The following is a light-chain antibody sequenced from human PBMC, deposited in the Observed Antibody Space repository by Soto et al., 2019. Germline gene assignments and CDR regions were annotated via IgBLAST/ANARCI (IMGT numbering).Light chain of an antibody. CDR3: SSYTSTSTPVV. V-gene: IGLV2-14*01. J-gene: IGLJ2*01. CDR1: SSDVGGYIY. Sequence: QSVLTQPASVSGSPGQSITISCTGTSSDVGGYIYVSWYQQHPGKAPKLMIYDVSNRPSGVSNRFSGSKSGNTASLTISGLQPEDEADYYCSSYTSTSTPVVFGGGTKLTVL. CDR2: DVS.